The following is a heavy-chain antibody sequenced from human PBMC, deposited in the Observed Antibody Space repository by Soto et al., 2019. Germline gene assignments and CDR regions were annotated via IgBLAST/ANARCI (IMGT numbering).Heavy chain of an antibody. J-gene: IGHJ4*02. CDR1: GFTFSDHY. CDR3: ATGTVGAMDY. CDR2: TRNKVDSYTT. D-gene: IGHD1-26*01. V-gene: IGHV3-72*01. Sequence: GGSLRLSCAASGFTFSDHYMEWVRQAPGKGLEWVGRTRNKVDSYTTEYAASVRGRFTISRDDSKASLYLQMNSLKTEDTALYYCATGTVGAMDYWGQGTLVTVSS.